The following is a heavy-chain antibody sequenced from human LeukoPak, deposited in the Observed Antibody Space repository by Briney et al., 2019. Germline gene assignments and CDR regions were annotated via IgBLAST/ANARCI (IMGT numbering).Heavy chain of an antibody. V-gene: IGHV6-1*01. CDR2: TYYRSKWYN. J-gene: IGHJ4*02. CDR3: ARDAHPYYYDSSGYYYGFDY. Sequence: SQTLSLTCAISGDSVSSNSVTWNWIRQSPSRGLEWLGRTYYRSKWYNDYAVSVKSRITIDPDTSKNQFSLQLNSVTPEDTAVYYCARDAHPYYYDSSGYYYGFDYWGQGTLVTVSS. CDR1: GDSVSSNSVT. D-gene: IGHD3-22*01.